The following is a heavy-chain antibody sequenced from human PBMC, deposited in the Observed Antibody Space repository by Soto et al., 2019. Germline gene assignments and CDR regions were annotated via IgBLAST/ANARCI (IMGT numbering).Heavy chain of an antibody. D-gene: IGHD6-13*01. CDR1: GGSISSYY. Sequence: PSETLSLTCTVSGGSISSYYWSWIRQPPGKGLEWIGYIYYSGSTNYNPSLKSRVTISVDTSKNQFSLKLSSVTAADTAVYYCARGSLATAGNWFVPWGQGTLVTVSS. V-gene: IGHV4-59*01. CDR2: IYYSGST. CDR3: ARGSLATAGNWFVP. J-gene: IGHJ5*02.